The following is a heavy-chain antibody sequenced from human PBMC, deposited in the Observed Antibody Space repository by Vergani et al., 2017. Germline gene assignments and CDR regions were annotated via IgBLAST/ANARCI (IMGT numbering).Heavy chain of an antibody. Sequence: EVQLVESGGGLVQPGRSLRLSCAASGFTFDDYAMHWVRQAPGKGLEWVSGISWNSGSIGYADSVKGRFTISRDNAKNSLYLQMNSPRAEDTALYYCAKGLPYSRVAFDIWGQGTMVTVSS. CDR1: GFTFDDYA. D-gene: IGHD6-13*01. V-gene: IGHV3-9*01. CDR3: AKGLPYSRVAFDI. CDR2: ISWNSGSI. J-gene: IGHJ3*02.